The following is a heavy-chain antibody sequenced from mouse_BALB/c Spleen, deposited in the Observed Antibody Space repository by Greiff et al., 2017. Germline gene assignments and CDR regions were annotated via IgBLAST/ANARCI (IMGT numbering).Heavy chain of an antibody. CDR3: ARSSYDYDVWFAY. D-gene: IGHD2-4*01. CDR2: LNPNNGGT. Sequence: EVQLQQSGPALVKPGASVKMSCTASGYTFTDYYMKWVKQSHGKSLEWIGDLNPNNGGTSYNQKFKGKATLTVDKSSSTAYMQLNSLTSEDSAVYYCARSSYDYDVWFAYWGQGTLVTVSA. J-gene: IGHJ3*01. V-gene: IGHV1-26*01. CDR1: GYTFTDYY.